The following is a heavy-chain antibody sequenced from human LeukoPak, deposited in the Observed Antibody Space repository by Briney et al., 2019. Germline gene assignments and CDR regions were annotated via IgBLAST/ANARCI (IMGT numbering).Heavy chain of an antibody. CDR3: ARRARGRAFDI. D-gene: IGHD3-10*01. J-gene: IGHJ3*02. CDR2: IAPSDSYT. V-gene: IGHV5-10-1*01. CDR1: GYGXTTYW. Sequence: GESLRISCKGSGYGXTTYWITXVXXXRGKXLEWMGRIAPSDSYTNYRPSFQGHVTISADRSISTVYLQWSSLKASDTAMYYCARRARGRAFDIWGQGTMVTVSS.